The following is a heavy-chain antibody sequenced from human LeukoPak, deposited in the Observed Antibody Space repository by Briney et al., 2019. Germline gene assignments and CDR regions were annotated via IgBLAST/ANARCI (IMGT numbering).Heavy chain of an antibody. J-gene: IGHJ4*02. CDR3: AKDPTSYCGGDCYPWSLDY. CDR1: GFTFSSYA. D-gene: IGHD2-21*02. CDR2: ISGSGGST. V-gene: IGHV3-23*01. Sequence: PGGSLRLSCAASGFTFSSYAMSWVRQAPGRGLEWVSAISGSGGSTYYADSVKGRFTISRDNSKNMLYLQMNSLRAEDTAVYYCAKDPTSYCGGDCYPWSLDYWGQGTLVTVSS.